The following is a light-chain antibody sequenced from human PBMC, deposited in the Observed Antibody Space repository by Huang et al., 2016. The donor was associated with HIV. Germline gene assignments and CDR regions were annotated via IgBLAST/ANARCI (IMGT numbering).Light chain of an antibody. CDR1: QSLLHSNGYNY. CDR3: MQALETPIT. CDR2: LGS. J-gene: IGKJ5*01. Sequence: DIVMTQSPLSLPVTPGEPASISCKSSQSLLHSNGYNYLDWYLQKPGQSPQLLFSLGSNRASGVPDRFSGSGSGTDFTLKSSRVEAEDVGVYYCMQALETPITFGQGTRLEIK. V-gene: IGKV2-28*01.